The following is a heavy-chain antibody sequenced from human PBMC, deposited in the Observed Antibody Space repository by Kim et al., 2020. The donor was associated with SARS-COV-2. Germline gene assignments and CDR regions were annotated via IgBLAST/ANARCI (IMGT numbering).Heavy chain of an antibody. Sequence: GESLKISCKGSGYSFTDYWIGWVRQMPGKGLEWMGIIYPGDSDTRYSPSFQGQVTISADKYISTAYLQWSSLKASDTAMYYCARQTTGYSSSWYGGYYFDYWGQGTLVTVSS. CDR2: IYPGDSDT. D-gene: IGHD6-13*01. J-gene: IGHJ4*02. CDR3: ARQTTGYSSSWYGGYYFDY. V-gene: IGHV5-51*01. CDR1: GYSFTDYW.